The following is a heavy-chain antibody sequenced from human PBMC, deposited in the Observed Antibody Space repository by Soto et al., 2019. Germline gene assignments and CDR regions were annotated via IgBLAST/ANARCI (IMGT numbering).Heavy chain of an antibody. D-gene: IGHD6-13*01. CDR2: ISYDGSNK. Sequence: QVQLVESGGGVVQPGRSLRLSCAASGFTFSSYGMHWVRQAPGKGLEWVAVISYDGSNKYYADSVKGRFTISRDNSKNTLYLQMNSLRAEDTAVYYCASWQLSSNPNDYWGQGTLVTVSS. V-gene: IGHV3-30*03. CDR3: ASWQLSSNPNDY. CDR1: GFTFSSYG. J-gene: IGHJ4*02.